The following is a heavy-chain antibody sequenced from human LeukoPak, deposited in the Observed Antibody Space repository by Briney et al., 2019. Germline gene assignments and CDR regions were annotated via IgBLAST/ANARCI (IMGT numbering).Heavy chain of an antibody. J-gene: IGHJ6*02. V-gene: IGHV3-21*01. CDR2: ISSNSAYI. Sequence: GGSLRLSCAASGFSLSSYSMNWVRQAPGKGLEWVSAISSNSAYIYYADSVKGRFTISRDNAKSSVSLQMNSLRDDDTAVYYCARIFRYQLVDYYALDVWGQGTTVTVSS. CDR1: GFSLSSYS. D-gene: IGHD2-2*01. CDR3: ARIFRYQLVDYYALDV.